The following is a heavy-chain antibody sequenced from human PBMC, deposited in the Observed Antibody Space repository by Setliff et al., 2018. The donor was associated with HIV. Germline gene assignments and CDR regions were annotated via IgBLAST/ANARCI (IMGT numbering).Heavy chain of an antibody. CDR2: VNTDGSSK. CDR1: GFTFDRFW. D-gene: IGHD3-22*01. V-gene: IGHV3-74*01. J-gene: IGHJ5*02. Sequence: GGSLRLSCAAAGFTFDRFWMHWVRQAPGKGLVWVSRVNTDGSSKTYADSVKDRFTISRDNAKNTVYLQMNSLRAEDTGVYYCAKNPTSSMIVVVIGFDPWGQGTLVTVSS. CDR3: AKNPTSSMIVVVIGFDP.